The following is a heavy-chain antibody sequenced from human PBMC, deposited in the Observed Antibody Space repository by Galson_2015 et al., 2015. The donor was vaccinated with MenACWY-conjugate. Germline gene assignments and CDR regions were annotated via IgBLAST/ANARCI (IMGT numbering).Heavy chain of an antibody. CDR3: AGSTKWCLDY. V-gene: IGHV4-4*01. CDR2: VYHDGDT. CDR1: GGSISSNW. Sequence: LSLTCAVSGGSISSNWWSWVRQSPGKGLEWIGEVYHDGDTNYNPSLTGRVTISIDKSKSQFSLNLKSMNGADTAVYFCAGSTKWCLDYWGQGILVTVSS. D-gene: IGHD2-15*01. J-gene: IGHJ4*02.